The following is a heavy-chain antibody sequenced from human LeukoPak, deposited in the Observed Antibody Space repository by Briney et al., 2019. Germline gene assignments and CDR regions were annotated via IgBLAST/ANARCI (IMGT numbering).Heavy chain of an antibody. D-gene: IGHD3-10*01. CDR1: GVTFSNYA. J-gene: IGHJ5*02. CDR3: AKDFPPTDYYGSGKGAFDP. CDR2: ITGSGGDT. Sequence: GGSLRLSCAASGVTFSNYALSWVRQAPGKGLEWVSAITGSGGDTYYADSVKGRFTISRDNSKNTLYLQMNSLRAEDTAVYYCAKDFPPTDYYGSGKGAFDPWGQGTLVTVSS. V-gene: IGHV3-23*01.